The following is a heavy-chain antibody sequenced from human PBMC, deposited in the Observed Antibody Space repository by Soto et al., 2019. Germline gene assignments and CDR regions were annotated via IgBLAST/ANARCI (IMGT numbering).Heavy chain of an antibody. V-gene: IGHV4-39*01. CDR3: ARLEVLATISYYFDF. J-gene: IGHJ4*02. D-gene: IGHD2-8*02. CDR1: GDSINSDKYY. CDR2: IYFLGNT. Sequence: QLQLQESGPGLVKPSETLSLTCSVSGDSINSDKYYWGWIRQPPGKGLEWIGSIYFLGNTYYNPSLQTRVTISLDKSKSQFSLKLNSVTAADSAVYFCARLEVLATISYYFDFWGQGALVTVSS.